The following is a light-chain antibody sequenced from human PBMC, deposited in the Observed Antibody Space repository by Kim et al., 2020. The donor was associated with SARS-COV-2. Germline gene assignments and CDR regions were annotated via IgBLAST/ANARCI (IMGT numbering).Light chain of an antibody. Sequence: GQSVIISCTGTSNDVGCSNYVSWYQQHPGKAPKLMIYEVTKRPSGVPDRFSGSKSGNTASLTISGLQAEDEADYYCCSYAGSYTWVFGGGTQLTVL. CDR2: EVT. CDR3: CSYAGSYTWV. J-gene: IGLJ3*02. V-gene: IGLV2-11*01. CDR1: SNDVGCSNY.